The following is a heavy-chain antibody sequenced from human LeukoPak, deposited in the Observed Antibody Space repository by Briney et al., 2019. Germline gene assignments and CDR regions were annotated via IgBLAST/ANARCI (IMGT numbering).Heavy chain of an antibody. D-gene: IGHD4-17*01. Sequence: GGSLRLSCAASGFTFSNSWMSWVRQAPGKGLQWVANINEDGSETYLVDSVKGRFNISRDNAKNSLYLQMNSLRAEDTAVYYCARGVYGDYDRTHFDYWGQGSLVTVSS. CDR1: GFTFSNSW. CDR3: ARGVYGDYDRTHFDY. V-gene: IGHV3-7*01. J-gene: IGHJ4*02. CDR2: INEDGSET.